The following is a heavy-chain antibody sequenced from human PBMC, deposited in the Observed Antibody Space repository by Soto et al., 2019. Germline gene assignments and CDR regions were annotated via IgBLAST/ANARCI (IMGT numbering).Heavy chain of an antibody. V-gene: IGHV3-30-3*01. Sequence: GGSTRLSCADSGFTFSSYAMHLVRQEPGKGLEWVAVISYDGSNKYYADSVKGRFTISRDNSKNTLYLQMNSLRAEDTAVYYCARDDSFRYSGNAGYFDYWGQGTLVTVSS. CDR1: GFTFSSYA. J-gene: IGHJ4*02. D-gene: IGHD1-26*01. CDR2: ISYDGSNK. CDR3: ARDDSFRYSGNAGYFDY.